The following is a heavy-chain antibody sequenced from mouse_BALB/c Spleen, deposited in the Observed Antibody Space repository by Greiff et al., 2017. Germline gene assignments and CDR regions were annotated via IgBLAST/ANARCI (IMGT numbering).Heavy chain of an antibody. V-gene: IGHV3-2*02. Sequence: DVKLVESGPGLVKPSQSLSLTCTVTGYSITSDYAWNWIRQFPGNKLEWMGYISYSGSTSYNPSLKSRISITRDTSKNQFFLQLNSVTTEDTATYYCAHYRYDGVDYWGQGTTLTVSS. CDR1: GYSITSDYA. CDR3: AHYRYDGVDY. J-gene: IGHJ2*01. D-gene: IGHD2-14*01. CDR2: ISYSGST.